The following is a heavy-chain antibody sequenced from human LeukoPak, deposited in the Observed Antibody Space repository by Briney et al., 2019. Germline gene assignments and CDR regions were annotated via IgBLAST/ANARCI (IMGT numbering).Heavy chain of an antibody. D-gene: IGHD1-26*01. CDR3: AKGRGSPYYFEY. Sequence: GSLRLSCATSGFTFSTYAMSWVRQAPGKGLEWVSAISASGVSTYSADSVKGRFTISRDNSKNTLYLQMNSLRAEDTAVYYCAKGRGSPYYFEYWGQGTLVTVSS. CDR2: ISASGVST. V-gene: IGHV3-23*01. CDR1: GFTFSTYA. J-gene: IGHJ4*02.